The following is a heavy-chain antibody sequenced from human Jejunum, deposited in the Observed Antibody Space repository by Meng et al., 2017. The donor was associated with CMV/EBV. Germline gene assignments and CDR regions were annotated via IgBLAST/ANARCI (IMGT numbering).Heavy chain of an antibody. D-gene: IGHD2-2*01. CDR3: ARDRHRYCSSPRCFPLGY. V-gene: IGHV3-11*01. Sequence: DYYMSWIRHAPGKGLEWVSYISSSGNTIYYADSVKGRFTISRDNAKNSLYLQMNSLRTEETAVYYCARDRHRYCSSPRCFPLGYWGQGTRVTVSS. CDR1: DYY. J-gene: IGHJ4*02. CDR2: ISSSGNTI.